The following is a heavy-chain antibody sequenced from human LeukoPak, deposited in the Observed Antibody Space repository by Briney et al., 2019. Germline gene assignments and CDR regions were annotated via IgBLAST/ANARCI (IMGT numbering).Heavy chain of an antibody. D-gene: IGHD4-17*01. J-gene: IGHJ4*02. CDR3: AGGNRDYGDCYDY. CDR2: IIPIFGTA. Sequence: SVKVSCKASGGTFSSYAISWVRQAPGQGLEWMGGIIPIFGTANYAQKFQGRVTITADESTSTAYMELSSLRSEDTAVYYCAGGNRDYGDCYDYWGQGTLVTVSS. V-gene: IGHV1-69*13. CDR1: GGTFSSYA.